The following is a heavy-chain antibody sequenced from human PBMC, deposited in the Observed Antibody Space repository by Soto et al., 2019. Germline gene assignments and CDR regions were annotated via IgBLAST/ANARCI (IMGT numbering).Heavy chain of an antibody. V-gene: IGHV4-38-2*01. D-gene: IGHD3-10*01. CDR3: ARAGGWFGGLLDNWFDP. CDR1: GYSISSGYY. J-gene: IGHJ5*02. CDR2: IYHSGST. Sequence: PSETLSLTCAVSGYSISSGYYWGWIRQPPGKGLEWIGSIYHSGSTYYNPSLKSRVTISVDTSKNQFSLKLSSVTAADTAVYYCARAGGWFGGLLDNWFDPWGQGTLVTVSS.